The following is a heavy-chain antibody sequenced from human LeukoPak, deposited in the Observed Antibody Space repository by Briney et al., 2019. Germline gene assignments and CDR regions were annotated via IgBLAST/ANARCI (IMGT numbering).Heavy chain of an antibody. CDR2: ISGSGGSP. CDR1: GFTFSSYA. V-gene: IGHV3-23*01. D-gene: IGHD5-18*01. Sequence: PGGSLRLSCAASGFTFSSYAMSWVRQAPGKGLEWVSAISGSGGSPYYADSVKGRFTISRDNSKNTLYLQMNSLRAEDTAVYYCASRGYSYGQIRYFDYWGQGTLVTVSS. J-gene: IGHJ4*02. CDR3: ASRGYSYGQIRYFDY.